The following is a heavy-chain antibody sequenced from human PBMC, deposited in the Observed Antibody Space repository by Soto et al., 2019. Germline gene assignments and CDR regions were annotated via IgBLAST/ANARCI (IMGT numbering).Heavy chain of an antibody. V-gene: IGHV1-69*08. CDR1: GDKFSSYN. D-gene: IGHD6-13*01. CDR2: SGSFAGVA. Sequence: QVQLVQSGAEVRNPGSSVKVSCKASGDKFSSYNISWVRQAPGQGLEWMGRSGSFAGVAIYAQIFQGRITITADSSSSTAYMELTSLTSDDTAVYYCAREPHIAAVGIPLYSYYYMDVWGEGTAVTVSS. J-gene: IGHJ6*03. CDR3: AREPHIAAVGIPLYSYYYMDV.